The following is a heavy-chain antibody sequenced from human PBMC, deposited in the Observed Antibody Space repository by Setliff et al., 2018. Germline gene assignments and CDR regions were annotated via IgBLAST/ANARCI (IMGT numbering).Heavy chain of an antibody. J-gene: IGHJ4*02. D-gene: IGHD3-22*01. CDR2: VNPGGLTS. CDR1: GDTFSTYA. CDR3: ARINFYVSSGFYYASDY. Sequence: ASVKVSCKASGDTFSTYALSWVRQAPGQGLEWMGIVNPGGLTSSSTQKFEGRVTMTTDTSTSTAYMELKDLTSDDTALYYCARINFYVSSGFYYASDYWGQGTLVTVSS. V-gene: IGHV1-18*04.